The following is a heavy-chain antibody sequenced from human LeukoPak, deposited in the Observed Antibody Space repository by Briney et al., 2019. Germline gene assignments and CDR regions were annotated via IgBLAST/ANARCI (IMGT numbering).Heavy chain of an antibody. CDR1: GGSISSSSYY. Sequence: PSETLSLTCTVSGGSISSSSYYWVWIRQPPAKGLEWIGSIYYSGITYYNPSLKSRLTISVDTSKNQFSLKLSSVTAADTAVYYCARHDTSGYYYHLDYWGQGTLVTVSS. D-gene: IGHD3-22*01. CDR2: IYYSGIT. CDR3: ARHDTSGYYYHLDY. V-gene: IGHV4-39*01. J-gene: IGHJ4*02.